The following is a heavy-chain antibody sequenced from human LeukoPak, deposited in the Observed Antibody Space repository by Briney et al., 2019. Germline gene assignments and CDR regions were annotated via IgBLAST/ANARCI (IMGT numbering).Heavy chain of an antibody. D-gene: IGHD3-9*01. V-gene: IGHV3-23*01. CDR1: GFTFSSYA. CDR3: AKSVYDILTGYYLYYFDY. J-gene: IGHJ4*02. CDR2: ISGSGGST. Sequence: GGSLRLSCAASGFTFSSYAMSWVRQAPGKGLEWVSAISGSGGSTYYADSVKGRFNISRDNFKNTLYLQMKRLGAEEKAVYYWAKSVYDILTGYYLYYFDYWGQGTLVTVSS.